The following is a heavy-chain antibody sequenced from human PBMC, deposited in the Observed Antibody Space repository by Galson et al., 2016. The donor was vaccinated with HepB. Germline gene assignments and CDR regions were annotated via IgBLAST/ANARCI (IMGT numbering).Heavy chain of an antibody. Sequence: CKASGYSFTNFYIHWVRQAPGQGLEWMGLINPSRGSTNYAQKFQGRVTMSRDTSTSTVYMELSGLRSEDTADYFCARSRGAAATGGFDLWGQATLVIVSS. V-gene: IGHV1-46*01. CDR3: ARSRGAAATGGFDL. D-gene: IGHD3-10*01. CDR2: INPSRGST. J-gene: IGHJ4*02. CDR1: GYSFTNFY.